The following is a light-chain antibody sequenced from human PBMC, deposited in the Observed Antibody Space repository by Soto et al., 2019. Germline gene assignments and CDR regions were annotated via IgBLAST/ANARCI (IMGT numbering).Light chain of an antibody. CDR1: QNVSSY. CDR3: QQRSNWPRLT. J-gene: IGKJ4*01. CDR2: DAS. Sequence: EIVLTQSPATLSLSPGERATLSCRASQNVSSYLAWYQQKPGQAPGLLIYDASNRAIGIPARFSGSGSGTDFTLTISSLQPEDFAVYFCQQRSNWPRLTFGGGTKVEI. V-gene: IGKV3-11*01.